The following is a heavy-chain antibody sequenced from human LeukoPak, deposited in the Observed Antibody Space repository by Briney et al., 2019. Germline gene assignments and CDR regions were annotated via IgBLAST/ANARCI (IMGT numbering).Heavy chain of an antibody. V-gene: IGHV3-48*03. J-gene: IGHJ4*02. CDR1: GFTFSSYE. CDR3: ARATSGWPSDF. CDR2: ISGSTTTT. D-gene: IGHD6-19*01. Sequence: PGGSLRLSCVASGFTFSSYEMFWVRQAPGKGLEWVSYISGSTTTTYYADSVKGRFTISRDNAKNSLFLQLYSLRAEDTGIYYCARATSGWPSDFWGQGTLVTVSS.